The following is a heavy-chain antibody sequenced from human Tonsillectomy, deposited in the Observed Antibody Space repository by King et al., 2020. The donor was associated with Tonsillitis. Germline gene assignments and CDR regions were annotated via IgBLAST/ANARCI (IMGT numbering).Heavy chain of an antibody. V-gene: IGHV3-30*18. CDR2: IAYDASYE. CDR3: AKDASGLSGWYFNL. CDR1: GFTFGDYG. J-gene: IGHJ2*01. D-gene: IGHD5-12*01. Sequence: VQLVESGGGVVQPGTSLRLSCAASGFTFGDYGMHWVRQAPGKGLEWVALIAYDASYENYADSVKGRFTVSRDNSKNTLYLEMNSLRVEDTAVYYCAKDASGLSGWYFNLWGRGTLVTVSS.